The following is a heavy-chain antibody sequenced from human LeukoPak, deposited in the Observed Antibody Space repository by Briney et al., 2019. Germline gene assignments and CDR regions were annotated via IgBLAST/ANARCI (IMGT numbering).Heavy chain of an antibody. D-gene: IGHD6-19*01. J-gene: IGHJ5*02. V-gene: IGHV4-59*01. CDR1: GGSISSYY. CDR3: ARDLVAGTDIHRWFDP. CDR2: IYYSGST. Sequence: SETLSLTCTVSGGSISSYYWSWIRQPPGKGLEWIGYIYYSGSTNYNPSLKSRVTISVDTSKTQFSLKLSSVTAADTAVYYCARDLVAGTDIHRWFDPWGQGTLVTVSS.